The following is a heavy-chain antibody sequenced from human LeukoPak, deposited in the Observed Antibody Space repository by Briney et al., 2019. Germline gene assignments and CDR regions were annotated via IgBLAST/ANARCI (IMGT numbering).Heavy chain of an antibody. J-gene: IGHJ4*02. D-gene: IGHD6-6*01. CDR1: AFTFSSYS. Sequence: AGGSLRPACAASAFTFSSYSMNWVRQAPGKGLESVSSISSSSSYIYYADSVKGRFTISRDNAKNSLYLQMNSLRAEDTAVYYCARATGKYSSSSMLASLDYFDYWGQGTLVTVSS. CDR3: ARATGKYSSSSMLASLDYFDY. CDR2: ISSSSSYI. V-gene: IGHV3-21*01.